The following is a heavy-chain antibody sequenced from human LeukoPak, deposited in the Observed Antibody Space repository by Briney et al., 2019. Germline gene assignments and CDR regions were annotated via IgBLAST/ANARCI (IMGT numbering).Heavy chain of an antibody. V-gene: IGHV3-21*01. CDR3: ARGDSSGWADY. CDR1: GFNLRSFR. Sequence: TGGSLSLSRALSGFNLRSFRMNWVRQAPRRGLEGVSSICSRRTYQYLADSAKGRFTISRDNAKHSLYLQMTSLRAEDTAVYYWARGDSSGWADYWGQGTLVTVSS. J-gene: IGHJ4*02. D-gene: IGHD6-19*01. CDR2: ICSRRTYQ.